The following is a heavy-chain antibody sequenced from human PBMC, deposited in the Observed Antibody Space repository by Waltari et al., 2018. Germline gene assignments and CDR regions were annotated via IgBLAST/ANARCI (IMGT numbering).Heavy chain of an antibody. Sequence: EVQLVESGGGLVQPGGSLRLSCAASGFTFSSYSMNWVRQAPGKGLEWVSYISSSSSTIYYADSVKGRFTISRDNAKNSLYLQMNSLRAEDTAVYYCAGPLITMVRGGISDYWGQGTLVTVSS. CDR3: AGPLITMVRGGISDY. CDR1: GFTFSSYS. V-gene: IGHV3-48*04. D-gene: IGHD3-10*01. CDR2: ISSSSSTI. J-gene: IGHJ4*02.